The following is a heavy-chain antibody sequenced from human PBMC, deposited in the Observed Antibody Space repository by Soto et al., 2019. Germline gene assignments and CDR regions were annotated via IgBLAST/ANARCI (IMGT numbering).Heavy chain of an antibody. CDR2: ISGSGGST. CDR1: GFTFSSYA. D-gene: IGHD1-26*01. J-gene: IGHJ4*02. CDR3: AKPVGELGWHSHVTYYFDY. V-gene: IGHV3-23*01. Sequence: GGSLRISCAASGFTFSSYAMSWVRQAPGKGLEWASAISGSGGSTYYADSVKGRFTISRDNSKNTLYLQMNSLRAEDTAVYYCAKPVGELGWHSHVTYYFDYWGQGTLVTVCS.